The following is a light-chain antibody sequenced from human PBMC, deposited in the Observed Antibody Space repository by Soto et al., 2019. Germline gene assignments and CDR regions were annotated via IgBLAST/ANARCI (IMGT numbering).Light chain of an antibody. Sequence: QPVLTQPPSVSGAPGQRVTISCTGSNSNIGAGYDVHWYQQLPGTAPKLLIYANSNRPSGVPDRFSGSKSGTSASLAITGLQAEDEADYYCQSYDRSLSAWVFGGGTKLTVL. CDR1: NSNIGAGYD. V-gene: IGLV1-40*01. CDR3: QSYDRSLSAWV. J-gene: IGLJ3*02. CDR2: ANS.